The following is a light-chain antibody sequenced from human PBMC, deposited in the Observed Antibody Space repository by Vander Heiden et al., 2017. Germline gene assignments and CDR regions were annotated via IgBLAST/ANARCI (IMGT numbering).Light chain of an antibody. CDR1: QSISSY. Sequence: IQMTQSPSSLSASVGDRVTITCRASQSISSYLNWYQQKPGKAPKLLIYAASSLQSRVPSRFSGSGSGTDFTLTISSLQPEDFATYYCQQSYSTPLTFGGGTKVEIK. CDR3: QQSYSTPLT. J-gene: IGKJ4*01. V-gene: IGKV1-39*01. CDR2: AAS.